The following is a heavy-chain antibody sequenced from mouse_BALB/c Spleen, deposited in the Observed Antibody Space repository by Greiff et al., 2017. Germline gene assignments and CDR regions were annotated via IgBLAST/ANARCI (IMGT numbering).Heavy chain of an antibody. Sequence: QVQLQPSGAELARPGASVKLSCKASGYTFPDYYINWVKQRTGQGLEWIGEIYPGSGNTYYNEKFKGKATLTADKSASTAYMQLSSLTSEDSAVYFCARPYYSTTPDVWGAGTTVTVSS. J-gene: IGHJ1*01. D-gene: IGHD2-5*01. CDR1: GYTFPDYY. CDR2: IYPGSGNT. CDR3: ARPYYSTTPDV. V-gene: IGHV1-77*01.